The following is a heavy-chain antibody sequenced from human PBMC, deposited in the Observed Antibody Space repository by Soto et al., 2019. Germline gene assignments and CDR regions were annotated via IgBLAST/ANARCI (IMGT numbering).Heavy chain of an antibody. CDR1: GGSISSSSRHY. CDR2: IYYSGST. V-gene: IGHV4-39*01. Sequence: SETLSLTCTVSGGSISSSSRHYWGWIRQPPGKGLEWIGSIYYSGSTYYNPSLKSRVTISVDTSKNQFSLKLSSVTAADTALYYCACHEHYVHYYYFLDFWSKGTTDTVSS. D-gene: IGHD3-10*02. J-gene: IGHJ6*03. CDR3: ACHEHYVHYYYFLDF.